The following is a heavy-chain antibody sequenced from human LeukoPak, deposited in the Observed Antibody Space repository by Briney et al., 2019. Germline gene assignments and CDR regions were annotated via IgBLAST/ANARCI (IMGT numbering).Heavy chain of an antibody. Sequence: GGSLRLSCAASGFIFSGYAIRWVRQAPGKGLEYVSAISRNGLTTYYADSVKGRFTISRDNSKNTVYLQMDGLRAEDMAVYYCARAKYYDFWSGYPPSPSFDYWGQGTLVTVSS. CDR1: GFIFSGYA. CDR3: ARAKYYDFWSGYPPSPSFDY. CDR2: ISRNGLTT. J-gene: IGHJ4*02. V-gene: IGHV3-64*02. D-gene: IGHD3-3*01.